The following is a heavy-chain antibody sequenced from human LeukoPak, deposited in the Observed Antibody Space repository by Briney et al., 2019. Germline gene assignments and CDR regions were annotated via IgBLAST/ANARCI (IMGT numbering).Heavy chain of an antibody. CDR3: AKRYAAAGTLDY. D-gene: IGHD6-13*01. CDR2: IRYDESNK. V-gene: IGHV3-30*02. Sequence: GGSLRLSCAASGFTFSNYGMHWVRRAPGKGLEWVAFIRYDESNKYYADSVKGRFTISRDNSKNTLYLQMNSLRAEDTAVYYCAKRYAAAGTLDYWGQGTLVTVSS. CDR1: GFTFSNYG. J-gene: IGHJ4*02.